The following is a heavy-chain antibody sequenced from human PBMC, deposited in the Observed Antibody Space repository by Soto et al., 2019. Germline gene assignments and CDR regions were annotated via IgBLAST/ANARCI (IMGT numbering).Heavy chain of an antibody. CDR3: ARGPWYCSSTSCWYSSGWYQSKPFDY. D-gene: IGHD2-2*01. J-gene: IGHJ4*02. Sequence: PSETLSLTCAVYGGSFSGYYWSWIRQPPGKGLEWIGEINHSGSTNYNPSLKSRVTKSVDTSKNQFSLKLSSVTAADTAVYYCARGPWYCSSTSCWYSSGWYQSKPFDYWGQGTLVTVSS. CDR1: GGSFSGYY. V-gene: IGHV4-34*01. CDR2: INHSGST.